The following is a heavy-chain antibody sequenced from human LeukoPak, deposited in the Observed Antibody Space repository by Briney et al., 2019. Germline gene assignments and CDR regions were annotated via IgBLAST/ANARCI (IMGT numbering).Heavy chain of an antibody. CDR1: GGSISSGGYY. D-gene: IGHD4-17*01. CDR2: IYYSGST. V-gene: IGHV4-31*03. J-gene: IGHJ4*02. Sequence: SETLSLTCTVSGGSISSGGYYWSWIRQHPGKGLEWIGYIYYSGSTYYNPSLKSRVTISVDTSKNQFSLKLSSVTAADTAVYYCARLGGGGSFYGDYAGYFDYWGQGTLVTVSS. CDR3: ARLGGGGSFYGDYAGYFDY.